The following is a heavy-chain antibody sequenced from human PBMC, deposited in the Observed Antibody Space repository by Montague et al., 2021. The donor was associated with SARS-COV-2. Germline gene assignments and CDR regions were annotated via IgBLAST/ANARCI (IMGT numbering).Heavy chain of an antibody. V-gene: IGHV4-61*02. J-gene: IGHJ4*02. D-gene: IGHD4-17*01. CDR1: GVSISSGTYY. CDR3: ASVYTVTYYFDY. Sequence: TLSLTCTVSGVSISSGTYYWSWIRQPAGKGLEWIGRVYTSGSTNYNPSLESRATLSVDTSKNQFSLKLRSVTAADTAVYFCASVYTVTYYFDYWGRGTLVTVSS. CDR2: VYTSGST.